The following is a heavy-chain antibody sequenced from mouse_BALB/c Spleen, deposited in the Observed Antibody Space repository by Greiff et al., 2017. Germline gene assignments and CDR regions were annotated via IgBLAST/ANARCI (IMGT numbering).Heavy chain of an antibody. V-gene: IGHV1S81*02. J-gene: IGHJ2*01. CDR1: GYTFTSYW. CDR3: ARYRYDEVYFGY. CDR2: INPSNGRT. Sequence: VQLQQPGAELVKPGASVKLSCKASGYTFTSYWMHWVKQRPGQGLEWIGEINPSNGRTNYNEKFKSKATLTVDKSSSTAYMQLSSLTSEDSAVYYCARYRYDEVYFGYWGQGTTLTGSS. D-gene: IGHD2-14*01.